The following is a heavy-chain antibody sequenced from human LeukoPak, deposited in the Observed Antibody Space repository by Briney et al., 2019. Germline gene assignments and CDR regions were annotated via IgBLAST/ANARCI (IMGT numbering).Heavy chain of an antibody. D-gene: IGHD5-18*01. Sequence: ASVKVSCKASGYTFTGYYMHWVRQAPGQGLEWMGWINPNSGGTNYAQKFQGRVTMTRDTSISTAYMELSRLRSDDTAVYYCAIQSKGYSYGYNYWGQGTLVTVSS. J-gene: IGHJ4*02. V-gene: IGHV1-2*02. CDR3: AIQSKGYSYGYNY. CDR1: GYTFTGYY. CDR2: INPNSGGT.